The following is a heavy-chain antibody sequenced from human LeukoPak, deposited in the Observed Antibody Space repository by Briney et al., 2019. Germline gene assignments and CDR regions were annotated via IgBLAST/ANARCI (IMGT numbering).Heavy chain of an antibody. CDR2: IYHSGRT. D-gene: IGHD3-22*01. J-gene: IGHJ4*02. V-gene: IGHV4-38-2*01. CDR3: ASTDSSGYYSYYFDY. CDR1: GYSISSGYY. Sequence: PSETLSLTCAVSGYSISSGYYWGWIRQPPGKGLEWIGSIYHSGRTSYNPSLKSRVTISVDTSKNQFSLKLSSVTAADTAVYYCASTDSSGYYSYYFDYWGQGTLVTVSS.